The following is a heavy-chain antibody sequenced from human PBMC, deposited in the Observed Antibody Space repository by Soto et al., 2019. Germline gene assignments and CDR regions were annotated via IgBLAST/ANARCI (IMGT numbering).Heavy chain of an antibody. CDR3: ARDRAALYCSGGSCYSVDFDY. CDR1: GFTFSSYS. J-gene: IGHJ4*02. Sequence: GGSLRLSCAASGFTFSSYSMKWVRQAPGKGLEWVSSISSSSSYIYYADSVKGRFTISRDNAKNSLYLQMNSLRAEDTAVYYCARDRAALYCSGGSCYSVDFDYWGQGTLVTVSS. D-gene: IGHD2-15*01. V-gene: IGHV3-21*01. CDR2: ISSSSSYI.